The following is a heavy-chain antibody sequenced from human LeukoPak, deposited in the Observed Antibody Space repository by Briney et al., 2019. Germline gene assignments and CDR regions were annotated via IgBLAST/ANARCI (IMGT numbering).Heavy chain of an antibody. V-gene: IGHV3-23*01. Sequence: GGSLRLSCAASGFTVSNYGMSWVRQAPGKGLEWVSGISGSSDSTYYADSVKGRFTMSRDNFKNTLYLQMKSLRVEDTGIYYCARFYVPEEHDPAWYEAHWGQGILVTVSS. CDR2: ISGSSDST. D-gene: IGHD3-10*02. CDR3: ARFYVPEEHDPAWYEAH. CDR1: GFTVSNYG. J-gene: IGHJ4*02.